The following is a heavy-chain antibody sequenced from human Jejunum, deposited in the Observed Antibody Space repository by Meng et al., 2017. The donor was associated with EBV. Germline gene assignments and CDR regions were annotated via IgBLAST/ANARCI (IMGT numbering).Heavy chain of an antibody. D-gene: IGHD5-24*01. CDR1: GASITCTNR. J-gene: IGHJ4*02. V-gene: IGHV4-4*02. Sequence: QVPVQASGTGMVTPSGTLSLTCAVSGASITCTNRWSWVRQPPGKGLEWIADIWHGGNTNYNPALKSRVTISVDKSNNQFSLKLASVTAADTAVYFCARGNAYNVPSFDYWGQGTLVTVSS. CDR3: ARGNAYNVPSFDY. CDR2: IWHGGNT.